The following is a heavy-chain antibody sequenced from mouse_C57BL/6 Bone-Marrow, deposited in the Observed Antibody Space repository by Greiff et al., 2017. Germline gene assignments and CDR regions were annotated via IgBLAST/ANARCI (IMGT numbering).Heavy chain of an antibody. CDR1: GYTFTIYG. V-gene: IGHV1-81*01. CDR2: IYPRSGNT. CDR3: ASLYGSSPFDY. Sequence: LVESGAELARPGASVKLSCKASGYTFTIYGISWVKQRTGQGLEWIGEIYPRSGNTDYNEKFKGKATLTADKSSSTAYMELRSLTSEDAAVYFCASLYGSSPFDYWGQGTTLTVSS. J-gene: IGHJ2*01. D-gene: IGHD1-1*01.